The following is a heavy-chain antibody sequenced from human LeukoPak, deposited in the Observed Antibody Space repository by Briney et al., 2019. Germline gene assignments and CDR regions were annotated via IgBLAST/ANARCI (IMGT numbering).Heavy chain of an antibody. V-gene: IGHV3-23*01. Sequence: GGSLRLSCAASGFTFSIYAMSWVRQAPGKGMEWVSAISGSGGSTYYADSVKGRFTISRDNSKNTLYLQMNSLRAEDTAVYYCAKLSSRDYFDYWGQGTLVTVSS. CDR2: ISGSGGST. J-gene: IGHJ4*02. D-gene: IGHD3-16*02. CDR3: AKLSSRDYFDY. CDR1: GFTFSIYA.